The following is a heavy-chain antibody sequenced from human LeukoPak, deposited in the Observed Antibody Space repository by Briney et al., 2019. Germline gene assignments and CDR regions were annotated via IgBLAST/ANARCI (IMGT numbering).Heavy chain of an antibody. CDR3: ARDSFYYDSSGLMDV. J-gene: IGHJ6*03. CDR2: INPNSGGT. V-gene: IGHV1-2*02. D-gene: IGHD3-22*01. Sequence: ASVKVSCKASGYTFTGYYMHWVRQAPGQGLEWMGWINPNSGGTNYAQKFQGRVTMTRDTSISTAYMELSRLRSDDTAVYYCARDSFYYDSSGLMDVWGKGTTVTVSS. CDR1: GYTFTGYY.